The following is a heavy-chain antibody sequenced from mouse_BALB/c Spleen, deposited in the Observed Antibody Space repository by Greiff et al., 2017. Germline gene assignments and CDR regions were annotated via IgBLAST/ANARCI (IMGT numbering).Heavy chain of an antibody. J-gene: IGHJ3*01. CDR2: ISYDGSN. D-gene: IGHD2-1*01. CDR3: PYGNYGWFAY. Sequence: EVKLVESGPGLVKPSQSLSLTCSVTGYSITSGYYWNWIRQFPGNKLEWMGYISYDGSNNYNPSLKNRISITRDTSKNQFFLKLNSVTTEDTATYYCPYGNYGWFAYWGQGTLVTVSA. CDR1: GYSITSGYY. V-gene: IGHV3-6*02.